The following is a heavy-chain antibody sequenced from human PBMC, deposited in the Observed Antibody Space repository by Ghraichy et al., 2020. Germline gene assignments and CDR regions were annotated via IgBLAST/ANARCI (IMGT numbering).Heavy chain of an antibody. CDR2: INHSGST. V-gene: IGHV4-34*01. J-gene: IGHJ6*02. Sequence: SETLSLTCAVYGGSFSGYYWSWIRQPPGKGLEWIGEINHSGSTNYNPSLKSRVTISVDTSKNQFSLKLSSVTAADTAVYYCARGGKGVVTGYYYYYGMDVWGQGTTVTVSS. CDR3: ARGGKGVVTGYYYYYGMDV. CDR1: GGSFSGYY. D-gene: IGHD2-21*02.